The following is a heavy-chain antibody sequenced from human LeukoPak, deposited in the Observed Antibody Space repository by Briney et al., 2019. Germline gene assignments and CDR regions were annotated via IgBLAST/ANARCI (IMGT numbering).Heavy chain of an antibody. CDR3: ARARGLAAAGTLNY. Sequence: SGTLSLTCAVSGGSISSSNWWSWVRQPPGKGLELIGEIYHSGSTNYNPSLKSRVTIPVDKSKNQFSLKLSSVTAADTAVYYCARARGLAAAGTLNYWGQGTLVTVSS. CDR2: IYHSGST. D-gene: IGHD6-13*01. CDR1: GGSISSSNW. J-gene: IGHJ4*02. V-gene: IGHV4-4*02.